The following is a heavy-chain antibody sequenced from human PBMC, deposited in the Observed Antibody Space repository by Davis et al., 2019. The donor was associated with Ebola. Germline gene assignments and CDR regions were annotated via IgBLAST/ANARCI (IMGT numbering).Heavy chain of an antibody. CDR1: VITFSSYA. D-gene: IGHD2-15*01. V-gene: IGHV3-23*01. CDR2: ISGSGGST. CDR3: ARDAQVTPLLFSDYGMDV. Sequence: GGSLRLSCTDSVITFSSYAMTWVRQAPGKGLEWVSAISGSGGSTYYADSVKGRFTISRDNSKKTLYLQMNSLRAEDTAVYYCARDAQVTPLLFSDYGMDVWGKGTTVTVSS. J-gene: IGHJ6*04.